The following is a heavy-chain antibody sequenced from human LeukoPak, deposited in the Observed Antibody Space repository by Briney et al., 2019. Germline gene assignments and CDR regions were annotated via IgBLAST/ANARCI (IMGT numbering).Heavy chain of an antibody. J-gene: IGHJ4*02. Sequence: SETLSLTCTVSGGSISSYYWSWIRQPPGKGLEWIGYIDYSGSTNYNPSLKGRVNISIDTSKNQFSLKLSSVTAADTAVYYCALGAVAGAFDYWGQGTLVTVSS. V-gene: IGHV4-59*01. D-gene: IGHD6-19*01. CDR1: GGSISSYY. CDR3: ALGAVAGAFDY. CDR2: IDYSGST.